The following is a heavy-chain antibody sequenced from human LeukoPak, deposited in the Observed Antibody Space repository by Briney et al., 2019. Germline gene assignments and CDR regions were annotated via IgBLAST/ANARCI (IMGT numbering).Heavy chain of an antibody. Sequence: PGGSLRLSCAAFGFTFSSYAMSWIRQPPGKGLEWIGYIYYIGSTNYNPSLKSRVTISVDTSKNQFSLKLSSVTAADTAVYYCARESPSGSYLVYWGQGTLVTVSS. V-gene: IGHV4-59*01. CDR2: IYYIGST. D-gene: IGHD1-26*01. CDR3: ARESPSGSYLVY. J-gene: IGHJ4*02. CDR1: GFTFSSYA.